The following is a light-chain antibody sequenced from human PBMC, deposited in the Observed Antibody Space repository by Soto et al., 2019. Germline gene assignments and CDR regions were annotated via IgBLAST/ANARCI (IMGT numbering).Light chain of an antibody. CDR3: CSYAGFRPYV. J-gene: IGLJ1*01. CDR1: XXXVGSYNL. Sequence: QSALTQPXXVSXXPXXXXXIXXXXTXXXVGSYNLVSWYQHHPGKAPKLLIFEASKRPSGISNRXXGSKSDNTASLAISGLQAEDEADYYCCSYAGFRPYVXXTGTKVTVL. CDR2: EAS. V-gene: IGLV2-23*01.